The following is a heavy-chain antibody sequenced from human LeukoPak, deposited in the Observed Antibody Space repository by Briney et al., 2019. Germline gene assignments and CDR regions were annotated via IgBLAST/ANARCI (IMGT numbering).Heavy chain of an antibody. CDR3: ARVIRGSYSNYYYYMDV. Sequence: SETLSLTCTVSGGSISSSSYYWGWIRQPPGKGLEWIGSIYYSGSTYYNPSLKSRVTISVDTSKNQFSLKLSSVTAADTAVYYCARVIRGSYSNYYYYMDVWGKGTTVTISS. CDR2: IYYSGST. J-gene: IGHJ6*03. V-gene: IGHV4-39*07. CDR1: GGSISSSSYY. D-gene: IGHD1-26*01.